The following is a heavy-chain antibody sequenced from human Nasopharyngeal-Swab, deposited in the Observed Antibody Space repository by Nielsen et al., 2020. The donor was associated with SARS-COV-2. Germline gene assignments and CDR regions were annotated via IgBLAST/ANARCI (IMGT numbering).Heavy chain of an antibody. V-gene: IGHV3-21*01. CDR1: GFTFSSYS. D-gene: IGHD3-3*01. J-gene: IGHJ4*02. CDR3: ARSGELRFLEWLNTRPDY. Sequence: GGSLRLSCAASGFTFSSYSMNWVRQAPGKGLEWVSSISSSSSYIYYADSVKGRSTISRDNAKNSLYLQMNSLRAEDTAVYYCARSGELRFLEWLNTRPDYWGQGTLVTVSS. CDR2: ISSSSSYI.